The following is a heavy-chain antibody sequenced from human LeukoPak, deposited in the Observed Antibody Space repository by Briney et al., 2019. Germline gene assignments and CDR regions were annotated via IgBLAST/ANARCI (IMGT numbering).Heavy chain of an antibody. V-gene: IGHV3-23*01. J-gene: IGHJ4*02. CDR1: GFTFSSYP. CDR2: ISGGGAST. CDR3: AKDLITMVRGGDY. D-gene: IGHD3-10*01. Sequence: GGSLRLSCAASGFTFSSYPMSWVRQAPGKGLQWVSAISGGGASTYYADSVKGRFTISRDNSKSTLYLQMNSLRAEDTAVYYCAKDLITMVRGGDYWGQGTLVTVSS.